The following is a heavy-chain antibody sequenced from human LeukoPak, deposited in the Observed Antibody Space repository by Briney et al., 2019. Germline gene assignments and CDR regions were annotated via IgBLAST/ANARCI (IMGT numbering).Heavy chain of an antibody. J-gene: IGHJ6*02. V-gene: IGHV4-59*08. CDR1: GXSITDYY. CDR2: IYHTGST. CDR3: ARQPPYRYSSTWPPFYYYGMDV. Sequence: SETLSLTCTVSGXSITDYYWSWLRQPPGKGLQWIGFIYHTGSTRYNPSLRSRVTISVDTSKEQFSLELISVSAADTAAYYCARQPPYRYSSTWPPFYYYGMDVWGQGATVTVSS. D-gene: IGHD4-11*01.